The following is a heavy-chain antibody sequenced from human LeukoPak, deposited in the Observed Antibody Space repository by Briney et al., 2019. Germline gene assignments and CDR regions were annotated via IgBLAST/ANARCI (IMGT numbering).Heavy chain of an antibody. CDR3: ARIVSKIYYYYYYGMDV. D-gene: IGHD3-22*01. CDR2: ISYDGSNK. CDR1: GFTFSSYS. V-gene: IGHV3-30*03. J-gene: IGHJ6*04. Sequence: GGSLRLSCAASGFTFSSYSMNWVRQAPGKGLEWVAVISYDGSNKYYADSVKGRFTISRDNSKNTLYLQMNSLRAEDTAVYYCARIVSKIYYYYYYGMDVWGKGTTVTVSS.